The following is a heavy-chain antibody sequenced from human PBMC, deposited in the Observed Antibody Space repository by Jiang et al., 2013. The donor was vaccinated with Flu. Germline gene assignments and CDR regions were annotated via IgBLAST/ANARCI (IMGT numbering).Heavy chain of an antibody. D-gene: IGHD3-3*01. J-gene: IGHJ4*02. CDR1: GYSISSGYY. CDR3: ARDVHKRKGGSYYDFWSGYPI. V-gene: IGHV4-38-2*02. CDR2: IYHSGST. Sequence: SLTCAVSGYSISSGYYWGWIRQPPRKGLEWIGSIYHSGSTYYNPSLKSRVTISVDTSKNQFSLKLSSVTAADTAVYYCARDVHKRKGGSYYDFWSGYPIWGQGTLVTVSS.